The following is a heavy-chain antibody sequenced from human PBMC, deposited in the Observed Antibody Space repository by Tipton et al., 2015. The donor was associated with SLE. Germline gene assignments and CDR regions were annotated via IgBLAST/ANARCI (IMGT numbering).Heavy chain of an antibody. CDR1: GYTFTNYG. D-gene: IGHD3-3*01. CDR3: AKGDTYYDFWSAYFYYFDY. CDR2: ISAYSGNT. Sequence: QLVQSGPEVKKPGASVKVSCKASGYTFTNYGIRWVRQAPGQGLEWMGWISAYSGNTNYAQKLQGRVTMTTDTSTSTAYMELRSLRSDDTAVYYCAKGDTYYDFWSAYFYYFDYWGQGTLVTVSS. J-gene: IGHJ4*02. V-gene: IGHV1-18*01.